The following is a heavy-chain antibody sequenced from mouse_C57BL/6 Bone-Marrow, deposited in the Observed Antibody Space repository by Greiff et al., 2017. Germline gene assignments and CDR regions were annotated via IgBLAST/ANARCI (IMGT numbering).Heavy chain of an antibody. CDR2: IDPSDSET. D-gene: IGHD2-2*01. Sequence: QVQLQQPGAELVRPGSSVKLSCKASGYTFTSYWMHWVKQRPIQGLEWIGNIDPSDSETHYNQKFKDKATLTVDKSSSTAYMQLSSLTSEDSAVYYCARKGGLRRRGYWYFDVWGTGTTVTVSS. J-gene: IGHJ1*03. CDR3: ARKGGLRRRGYWYFDV. V-gene: IGHV1-52*01. CDR1: GYTFTSYW.